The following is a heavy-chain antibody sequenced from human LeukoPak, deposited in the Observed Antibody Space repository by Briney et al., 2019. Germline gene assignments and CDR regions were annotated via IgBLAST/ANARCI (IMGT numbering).Heavy chain of an antibody. CDR3: ARRGSSGWYVDV. CDR1: GFTFSSYA. J-gene: IGHJ6*03. Sequence: PGGSLRLSCAASGFTFSSYAMHWVRQAPGQGLEYVSVISANGDSTYYANSVKGIFTISRDNSKNTLYLQMGGLRGEDMAVYYCARRGSSGWYVDVWGKGTTVTVSS. V-gene: IGHV3-64*01. D-gene: IGHD6-19*01. CDR2: ISANGDST.